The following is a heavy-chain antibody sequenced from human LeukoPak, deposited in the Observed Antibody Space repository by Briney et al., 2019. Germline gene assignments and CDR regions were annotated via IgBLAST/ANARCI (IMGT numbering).Heavy chain of an antibody. V-gene: IGHV4-34*01. CDR2: INHSGST. D-gene: IGHD3-22*01. CDR3: ARGRWLLKCFDY. J-gene: IGHJ4*02. Sequence: KPSETLSLTCAVYGGSFSGYYWSWIRQPPGKGLEWIGEINHSGSTNYNPSLKSRVTISVDTSKNQFSLKLSSVTAADTAVYYCARGRWLLKCFDYWGQGTLVTVSS. CDR1: GGSFSGYY.